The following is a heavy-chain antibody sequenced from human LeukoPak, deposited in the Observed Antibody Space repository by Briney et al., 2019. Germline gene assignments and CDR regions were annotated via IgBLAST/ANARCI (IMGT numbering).Heavy chain of an antibody. Sequence: PGGSLRLSCAASGFTFSSYWMHWVRQAPGKGLVCVSRINSDGSSTSYADSVKGRFTISRDNAKNTLYLQMNSLRAEDTAVYYCARDSGVYSKIDYWGQGTLVTVSS. V-gene: IGHV3-74*01. J-gene: IGHJ4*02. CDR2: INSDGSST. D-gene: IGHD6-13*01. CDR3: ARDSGVYSKIDY. CDR1: GFTFSSYW.